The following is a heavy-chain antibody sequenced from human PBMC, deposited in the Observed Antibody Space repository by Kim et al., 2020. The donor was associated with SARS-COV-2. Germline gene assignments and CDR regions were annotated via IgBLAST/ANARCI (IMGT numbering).Heavy chain of an antibody. CDR3: ARAHQQEYYYGSGSYSGTNYLFDY. V-gene: IGHV1-18*01. D-gene: IGHD3-10*01. Sequence: ASVKVSCKASGYTFTSYGISWVRQAPGQGLEWMGWISAYNGNTNYAQKLQGRVTMTTDTSTSTAYMELRSLRSDDTAVYYCARAHQQEYYYGSGSYSGTNYLFDYWGQGTLVTVSS. J-gene: IGHJ4*02. CDR2: ISAYNGNT. CDR1: GYTFTSYG.